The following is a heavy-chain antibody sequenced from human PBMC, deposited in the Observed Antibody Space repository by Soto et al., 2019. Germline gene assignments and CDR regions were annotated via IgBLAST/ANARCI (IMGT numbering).Heavy chain of an antibody. Sequence: GESLKISCKGSGYSFTTYRIGWVRQMPGKGLEWMGIIYPGDSETRYSPSFQGQVTISADKSNTTAYLQWSGLKASDTSMYYCARQLIEAALDAFDIWGQGTMVPVSS. CDR1: GYSFTTYR. CDR3: ARQLIEAALDAFDI. CDR2: IYPGDSET. V-gene: IGHV5-51*01. J-gene: IGHJ3*02.